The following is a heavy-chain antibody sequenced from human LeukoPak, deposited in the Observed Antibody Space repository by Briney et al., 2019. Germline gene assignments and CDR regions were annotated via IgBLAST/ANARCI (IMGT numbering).Heavy chain of an antibody. V-gene: IGHV3-30*14. CDR2: ISYNGSYK. D-gene: IGHD1-26*01. CDR3: ARGGSYLSAFDI. J-gene: IGHJ3*02. Sequence: GGSLRLSCAASGFSFSSYAMHWVRQTPGKGLEWVAVISYNGSYKYYADSVKGRFTISRDNSKNTLYLQMNSLRAEDTAVYYCARGGSYLSAFDIWGQGTMVTVSS. CDR1: GFSFSSYA.